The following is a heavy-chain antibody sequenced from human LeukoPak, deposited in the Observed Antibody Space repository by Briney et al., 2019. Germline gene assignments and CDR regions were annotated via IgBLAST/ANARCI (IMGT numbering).Heavy chain of an antibody. Sequence: GGSLRLSCAVSGLKFSDAWMSWVRQAPGKGLEWVGRIKSKGAGGTTEYAAPVKGRFIISRDDSKNMVYLEMNSLKTEDKAVYYCTHETQFAWLFFFFDFWGQGTLVTVSS. V-gene: IGHV3-15*01. J-gene: IGHJ4*02. CDR2: IKSKGAGGTT. CDR1: GLKFSDAW. CDR3: THETQFAWLFFFFDF. D-gene: IGHD3-9*01.